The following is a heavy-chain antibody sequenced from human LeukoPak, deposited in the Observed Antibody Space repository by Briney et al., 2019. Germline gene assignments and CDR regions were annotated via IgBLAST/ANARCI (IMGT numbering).Heavy chain of an antibody. CDR1: GFTFSSYG. J-gene: IGHJ5*02. Sequence: GGSLRLSCAASGFTFSSYGMHWVRQAPGKGLEWMAVISYDGSNKYYADSVKGRFTISRDNSKNTLYLQMNSLRAEDTAVYYCAKDSPYYDTFDPWGQGTLVTVSS. CDR3: AKDSPYYDTFDP. CDR2: ISYDGSNK. D-gene: IGHD3-9*01. V-gene: IGHV3-30*18.